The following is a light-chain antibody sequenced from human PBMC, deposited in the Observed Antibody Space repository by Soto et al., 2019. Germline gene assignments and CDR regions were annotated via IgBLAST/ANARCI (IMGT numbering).Light chain of an antibody. Sequence: EIVLTQSPATLSLSPGERATLSCRASQSVSSYLAWYQQKPGQAPRLLIYDASNRATGIPARFSGSGSGTDFTRTISSLERKFPAVSFIQLRNNWSPLFTFGPGTNVDIK. V-gene: IGKV3-11*01. J-gene: IGKJ3*01. CDR3: QLRNNWSPLFT. CDR2: DAS. CDR1: QSVSSY.